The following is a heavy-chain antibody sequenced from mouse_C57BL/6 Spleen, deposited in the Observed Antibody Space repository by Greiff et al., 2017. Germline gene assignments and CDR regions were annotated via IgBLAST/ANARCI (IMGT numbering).Heavy chain of an antibody. CDR1: GFTFSSYA. CDR2: ISSGGDYI. D-gene: IGHD2-3*01. J-gene: IGHJ4*01. V-gene: IGHV5-9-1*02. CDR3: TGDRGGLYDGYYDDYAMDY. Sequence: EVQGVESGEGLVKPGGSLKLSCAASGFTFSSYAMSWVRQTPEQRLEWVAYISSGGDYIYYADNVKGRFTISRDNARNTLYLQMSSLKSEDTTMYYCTGDRGGLYDGYYDDYAMDYWGQGTSVTVSS.